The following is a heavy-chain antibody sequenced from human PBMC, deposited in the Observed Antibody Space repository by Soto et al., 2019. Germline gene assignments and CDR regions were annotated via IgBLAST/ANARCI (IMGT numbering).Heavy chain of an antibody. Sequence: PGGSLRLSCAASGFTFSSYAMSWVRQAPGKGLEWVSAISGSGGSTYYADSVKGRFTISRDNSKNTLYLQMNSLRAEDTAVYYCANLLGYCSGGSCYSAFDYWGQGTLVTVSS. J-gene: IGHJ4*02. CDR3: ANLLGYCSGGSCYSAFDY. D-gene: IGHD2-15*01. V-gene: IGHV3-23*01. CDR1: GFTFSSYA. CDR2: ISGSGGST.